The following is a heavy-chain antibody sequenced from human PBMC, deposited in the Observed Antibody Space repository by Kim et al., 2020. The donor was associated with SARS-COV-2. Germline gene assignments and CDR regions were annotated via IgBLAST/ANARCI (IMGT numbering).Heavy chain of an antibody. J-gene: IGHJ2*01. CDR3: ARGDGSGWYLEYFDL. D-gene: IGHD6-19*01. V-gene: IGHV3-53*01. Sequence: DSGKGRFTFSRDNSKNTLYLQMNSLRAEDTAVYYCARGDGSGWYLEYFDLWGRGTLVTVSS.